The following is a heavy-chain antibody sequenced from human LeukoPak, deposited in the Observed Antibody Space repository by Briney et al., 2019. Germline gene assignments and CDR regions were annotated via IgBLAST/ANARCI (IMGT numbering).Heavy chain of an antibody. Sequence: SVKVSCKASGYTFTSYGISWVRQAPGQGLEWMGWISAYNGNTNYAQKLQGRVTMTTDTSTSTAYMELRSLRSDDTAVYYRARDWITMVRGVVSFDYWGQGTLVTVSS. CDR2: ISAYNGNT. V-gene: IGHV1-18*01. J-gene: IGHJ4*02. CDR1: GYTFTSYG. D-gene: IGHD3-10*01. CDR3: ARDWITMVRGVVSFDY.